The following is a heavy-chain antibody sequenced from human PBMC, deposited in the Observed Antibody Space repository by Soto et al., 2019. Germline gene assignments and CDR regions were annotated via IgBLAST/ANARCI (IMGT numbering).Heavy chain of an antibody. Sequence: GGSLRLSCAASGFTFSSYAMHWVRQAPGKGLEYVSAISSNGGSTYYANSVKGRFTISRDNSKNTLYLQMGSLRAEDMAVYYCARSTLYDFWSGYPYYWGQGTLVTVSS. CDR1: GFTFSSYA. CDR2: ISSNGGST. J-gene: IGHJ4*02. D-gene: IGHD3-3*01. CDR3: ARSTLYDFWSGYPYY. V-gene: IGHV3-64*01.